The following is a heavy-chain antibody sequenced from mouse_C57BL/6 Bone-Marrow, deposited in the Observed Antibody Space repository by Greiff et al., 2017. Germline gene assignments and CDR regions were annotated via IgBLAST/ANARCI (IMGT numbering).Heavy chain of an antibody. CDR2: IYPGSGST. D-gene: IGHD1-1*01. CDR3: ARGDYGSSVFDY. V-gene: IGHV1-55*01. CDR1: GYTFTSYW. Sequence: VQLQQPGAELVKPGASVTMSCKASGYTFTSYWITWVKQRPGQGLAWIGDIYPGSGSTNYNEKFKSKATLTVDTSSSTAYMQLSSLTSEDSAVYYCARGDYGSSVFDYWGQGTTLTVSS. J-gene: IGHJ2*01.